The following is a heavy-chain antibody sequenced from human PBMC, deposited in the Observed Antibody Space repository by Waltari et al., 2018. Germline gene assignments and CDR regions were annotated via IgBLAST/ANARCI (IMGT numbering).Heavy chain of an antibody. Sequence: QVQLVESGGGVVQPGGSLGLPCTASGYTFSDYAMHWVRQAPGKGLEWVALISHDATKKNYAQSLQGRFTISRDNSRNTLYLEINNVRVADTALYYCAKDDYGDEYFQHWGQGTLVTVSS. CDR3: AKDDYGDEYFQH. D-gene: IGHD4-17*01. CDR2: ISHDATKK. CDR1: GYTFSDYA. V-gene: IGHV3-30*18. J-gene: IGHJ1*01.